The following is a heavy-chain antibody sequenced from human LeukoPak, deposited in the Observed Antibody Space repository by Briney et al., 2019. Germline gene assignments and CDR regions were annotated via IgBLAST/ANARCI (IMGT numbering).Heavy chain of an antibody. CDR3: ARGYYGSGSHFDY. CDR1: GFTFSSYS. J-gene: IGHJ4*02. V-gene: IGHV3-48*02. D-gene: IGHD3-10*01. Sequence: GGSLRLSCAASGFTFSSYSMNWVREAPSKGLEWVSYISSSSSTIYYADSVKGRFTISRDNAKNSLYLQMNGLRDEDTAVYYCARGYYGSGSHFDYWGQGTLVTVSS. CDR2: ISSSSSTI.